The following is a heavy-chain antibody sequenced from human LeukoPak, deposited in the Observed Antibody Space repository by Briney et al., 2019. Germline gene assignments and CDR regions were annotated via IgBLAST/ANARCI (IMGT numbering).Heavy chain of an antibody. CDR1: GFTFSSYS. CDR2: ISGSGGST. Sequence: GGSLRLSCAASGFTFSSYSMNWVRQAPGKGLEWVSAISGSGGSTYYADSVKGLFTISRDNSKNTLYLQMNSLRAEDTAVYYCAKGYYYGSGSYYPFDVWGQGTTVTVSS. V-gene: IGHV3-23*01. CDR3: AKGYYYGSGSYYPFDV. J-gene: IGHJ6*02. D-gene: IGHD3-10*01.